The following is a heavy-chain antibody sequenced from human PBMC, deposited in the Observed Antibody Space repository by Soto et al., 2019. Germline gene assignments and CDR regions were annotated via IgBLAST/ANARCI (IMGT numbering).Heavy chain of an antibody. CDR2: TYYRSEWYN. CDR3: ARAPLRYFDWLLSGAFDI. V-gene: IGHV6-1*01. D-gene: IGHD3-9*01. CDR1: GDNVASKSAA. Sequence: SQPHSLTCAISGDNVASKSAAREWIRQSWSRFVDCLGRTYYRSEWYNDYAVSVKSRITINPDTSKNQFSLQLNPVTPEDTAVYYCARAPLRYFDWLLSGAFDIWGQGTMVTVSS. J-gene: IGHJ3*02.